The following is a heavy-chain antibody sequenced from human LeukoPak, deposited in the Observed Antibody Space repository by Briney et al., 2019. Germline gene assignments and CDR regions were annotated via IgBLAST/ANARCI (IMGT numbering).Heavy chain of an antibody. D-gene: IGHD4-17*01. CDR1: GFTFSSYG. V-gene: IGHV3-33*01. Sequence: QPGGSLRLSCAASGFTFSSYGMHWVRQAPGKGLEWVAVIWYDGSNKYYADSVKGRFTISRDNSKNTLYLQMNSLRAEDTAVYYCARFQHDYGDYGAPYYFDYWGQGTLVTVSS. CDR2: IWYDGSNK. J-gene: IGHJ4*02. CDR3: ARFQHDYGDYGAPYYFDY.